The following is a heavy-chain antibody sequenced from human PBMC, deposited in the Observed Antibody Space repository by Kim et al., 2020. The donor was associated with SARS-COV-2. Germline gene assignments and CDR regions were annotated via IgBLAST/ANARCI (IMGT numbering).Heavy chain of an antibody. CDR2: ST. D-gene: IGHD3-10*01. J-gene: IGHJ4*02. CDR3: ATITPSSDY. V-gene: IGHV4-39*01. Sequence: STYYNPALKNRITMSVDTSKNQFTLKQTSVTAADTAVYYCATITPSSDYWGQGTLVTVSS.